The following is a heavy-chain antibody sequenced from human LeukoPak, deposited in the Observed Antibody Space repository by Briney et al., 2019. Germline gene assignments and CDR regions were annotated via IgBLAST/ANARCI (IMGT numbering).Heavy chain of an antibody. CDR2: ISGSGGST. CDR3: AIRYYYDSSGYL. CDR1: GFTFSSYA. J-gene: IGHJ5*02. V-gene: IGHV3-23*01. D-gene: IGHD3-22*01. Sequence: GGSLRLSCAASGFTFSSYAMSWVRQAPGKGLEWVSAISGSGGSTYYADSVKGRFTISRDNSKNTLCLQMNSLRADDTAVYYCAIRYYYDSSGYLWGQGTLVTVSS.